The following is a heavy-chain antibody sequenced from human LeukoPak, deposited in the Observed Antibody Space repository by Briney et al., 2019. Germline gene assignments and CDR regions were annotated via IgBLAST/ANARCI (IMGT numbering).Heavy chain of an antibody. CDR2: IYDSGST. J-gene: IGHJ4*02. D-gene: IGHD3-10*01. Sequence: SETLSLTCTVSGGSIRSSYYYWGWIRQPPGKGLEWIGSIYDSGSTYYNPSLKSRVTISVDTSKNQFSLKLSSVTAADTAVYYCARVVSDYYGSGKSTTYYSDYWGQGTLVTVSS. CDR1: GGSIRSSYYY. CDR3: ARVVSDYYGSGKSTTYYSDY. V-gene: IGHV4-39*07.